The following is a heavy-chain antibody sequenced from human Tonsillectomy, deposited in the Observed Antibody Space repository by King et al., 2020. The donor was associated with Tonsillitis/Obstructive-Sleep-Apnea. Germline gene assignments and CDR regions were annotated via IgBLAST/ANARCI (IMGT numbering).Heavy chain of an antibody. CDR1: GGSISSYY. V-gene: IGHV4-59*08. J-gene: IGHJ3*02. Sequence: QLQESGPGLVKPSETLSLTCTVSGGSISSYYWSWIRQPPGKGLEWIGYIYYSGSTNYNPSLKSRVTISVDTSKNQFSLKLSSVTAADTAVYYCARLGGSYANDAFDIWGQGTMVTVSP. D-gene: IGHD1-26*01. CDR3: ARLGGSYANDAFDI. CDR2: IYYSGST.